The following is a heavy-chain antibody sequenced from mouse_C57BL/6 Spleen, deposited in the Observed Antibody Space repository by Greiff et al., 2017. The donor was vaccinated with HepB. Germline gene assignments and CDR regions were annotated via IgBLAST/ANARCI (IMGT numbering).Heavy chain of an antibody. CDR2: IYPGSGST. D-gene: IGHD2-4*01. J-gene: IGHJ2*01. CDR3: ARGGLRREYYFDY. V-gene: IGHV1-55*01. Sequence: QVHVKQPGAELVKPGASVKMSCKASGYTFTSYWITWVKQRPGQGLEWIGDIYPGSGSTNYNEKFKSKATLTVDTSSSTAYMQLSSLTSEDSAVYYCARGGLRREYYFDYWGQGTTLTVSS. CDR1: GYTFTSYW.